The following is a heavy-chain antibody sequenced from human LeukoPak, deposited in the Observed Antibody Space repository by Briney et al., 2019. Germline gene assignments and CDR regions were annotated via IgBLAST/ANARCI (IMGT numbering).Heavy chain of an antibody. Sequence: GGSLRLSCATSEFTFSTYPMSWVRQAPGKGPEWVSAVSGSGGATFYADSVKGRFTISRDNSKNTLYLQMNSLRAEDTAVYYCARFPVARLDYWGQGTLVTVSS. V-gene: IGHV3-23*01. CDR3: ARFPVARLDY. J-gene: IGHJ4*02. CDR1: EFTFSTYP. CDR2: VSGSGGAT. D-gene: IGHD5-12*01.